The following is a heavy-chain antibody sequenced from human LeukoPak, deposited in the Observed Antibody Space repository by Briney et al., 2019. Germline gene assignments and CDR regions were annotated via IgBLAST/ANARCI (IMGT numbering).Heavy chain of an antibody. J-gene: IGHJ6*03. CDR3: ARVSLGSMLLYYYYMDV. D-gene: IGHD2-8*01. Sequence: NPSETLSLTCTVSGGSISSSSYYWGWIRQPPGKGLEWIGSIYYSGSTYYNPSLKSRVTISVDTSKNQFSLKLSSMTAADTAVYYCARVSLGSMLLYYYYMDVWGKGTTVTVSS. CDR1: GGSISSSSYY. V-gene: IGHV4-39*07. CDR2: IYYSGST.